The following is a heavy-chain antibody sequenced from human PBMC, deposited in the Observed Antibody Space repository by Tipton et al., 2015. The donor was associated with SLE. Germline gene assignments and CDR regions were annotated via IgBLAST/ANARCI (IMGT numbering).Heavy chain of an antibody. J-gene: IGHJ4*02. D-gene: IGHD5-12*01. CDR1: DGSIRSTNYY. V-gene: IGHV4-39*07. CDR2: IFYTGST. Sequence: LRLSCTVSDGSIRSTNYYWGWIRQPPGRGLEWIGSIFYTGSTYYNPSLKSRVSFSIDTSKHQFSLKLNSVTAADTAVYYCARRNYSGPFDSWGQGTLVTVSS. CDR3: ARRNYSGPFDS.